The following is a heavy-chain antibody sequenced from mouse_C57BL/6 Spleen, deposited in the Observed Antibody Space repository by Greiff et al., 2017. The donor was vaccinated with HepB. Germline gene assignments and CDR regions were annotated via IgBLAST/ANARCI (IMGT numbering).Heavy chain of an antibody. CDR3: ASSWGYDGDCAMDY. CDR2: IDPSDSET. Sequence: QVQLQQPGAELVRPGSSVKLSCKASGYTFTSYWMHWVKQRPIQGLEWIGNIDPSDSETHYNHKFKDKATLTVDKSSSTAYMQLSSLTSEASAVYYCASSWGYDGDCAMDYWGQGTSVTVSS. D-gene: IGHD2-2*01. V-gene: IGHV1-52*01. CDR1: GYTFTSYW. J-gene: IGHJ4*01.